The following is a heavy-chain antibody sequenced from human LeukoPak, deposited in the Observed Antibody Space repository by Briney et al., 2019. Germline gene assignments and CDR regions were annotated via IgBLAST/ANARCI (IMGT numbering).Heavy chain of an antibody. Sequence: GASVKVSCKASGYTFTSYYMHWVRQAPGQGLEWMGIINPSGGSTSYAQKFQGRVTMTRDMSTSTVYMELSSLRSEDTAVYYCARGSPTYYYDGSGYALTYWGQGTLVTVSS. D-gene: IGHD3-22*01. CDR3: ARGSPTYYYDGSGYALTY. V-gene: IGHV1-46*01. CDR2: INPSGGST. CDR1: GYTFTSYY. J-gene: IGHJ4*02.